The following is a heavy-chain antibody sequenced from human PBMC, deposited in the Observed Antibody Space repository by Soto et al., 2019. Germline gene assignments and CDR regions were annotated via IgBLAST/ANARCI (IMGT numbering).Heavy chain of an antibody. CDR1: GFTFSSYG. Sequence: QVQLVESGGGVVQPGRSLRLSCAASGFTFSSYGMHWVRQAPGKGLEWVAVIWYDGSNKYYADSVKGRFTISRDNSKNTLYLQMNSLRAEDTAVYYCARDWDSYSNQPAWSWFDPWGQGTLVTVSS. J-gene: IGHJ5*02. D-gene: IGHD4-4*01. CDR2: IWYDGSNK. CDR3: ARDWDSYSNQPAWSWFDP. V-gene: IGHV3-33*01.